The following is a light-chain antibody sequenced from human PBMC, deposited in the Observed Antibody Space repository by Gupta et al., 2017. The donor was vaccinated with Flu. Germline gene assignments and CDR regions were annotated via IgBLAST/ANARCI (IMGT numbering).Light chain of an antibody. CDR3: HQDPSSPRT. CDR1: QSVSSVSSTF. J-gene: IGKJ1*01. Sequence: DIVLTQSPGTLSLSPGERATLSCRASQSVSSVSSTFLAWYQQKPGQAPRLLIYSASSSAAAIPDRFSGSGSGTDFTLTIMRLEPEDFAVYYCHQDPSSPRTFGQGTKVEIK. CDR2: SAS. V-gene: IGKV3-20*01.